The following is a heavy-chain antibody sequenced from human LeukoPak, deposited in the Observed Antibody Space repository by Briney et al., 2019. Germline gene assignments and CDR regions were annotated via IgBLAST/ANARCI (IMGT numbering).Heavy chain of an antibody. CDR1: GFTFSDHA. J-gene: IGHJ4*02. V-gene: IGHV3-23*01. CDR2: ISGSNAVS. CDR3: AKDIYGDS. D-gene: IGHD3-3*02. Sequence: GASLRLSCVASGFTFSDHAMTWVRQLPGKGLEWVSSISGSNAVSWYADSVKGRFTISRDNYKNTVFLQMNSLRAGDTAVYYCAKDIYGDSWGQGTLVTVSS.